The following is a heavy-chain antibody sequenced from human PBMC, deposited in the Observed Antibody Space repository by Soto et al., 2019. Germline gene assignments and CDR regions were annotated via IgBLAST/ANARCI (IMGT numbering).Heavy chain of an antibody. CDR1: GPTFPSDG. D-gene: IGHD6-19*01. V-gene: IGHV1-18*04. CDR3: ARDGGYSSGWYLDY. Sequence: ASVKSSCRASGPTFPSDGISWGRQAPGQGLEWMGWISAYNGNTNYAQKLQGRVTMTTDTSTSTAYMELRSLRSDDTAVYYCARDGGYSSGWYLDYWGQGNLVTVSS. CDR2: ISAYNGNT. J-gene: IGHJ4*02.